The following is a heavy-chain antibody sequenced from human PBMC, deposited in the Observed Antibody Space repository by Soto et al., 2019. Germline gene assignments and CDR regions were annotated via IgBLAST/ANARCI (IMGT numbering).Heavy chain of an antibody. CDR2: IYYSGST. V-gene: IGHV4-59*01. CDR1: GGSISSYY. D-gene: IGHD4-17*01. J-gene: IGHJ6*02. Sequence: SETLSLTCTVFGGSISSYYWSWIRQPPGKGLEWIGYIYYSGSTNYNPSLKSRVTISVDTSKNQFSLKLSSVTAADTAVYYCARDDDYGGNSGGYYYGMDVWGQGTTVTVSS. CDR3: ARDDDYGGNSGGYYYGMDV.